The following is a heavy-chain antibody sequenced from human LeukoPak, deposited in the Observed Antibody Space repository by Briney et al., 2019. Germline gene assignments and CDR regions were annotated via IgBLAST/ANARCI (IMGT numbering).Heavy chain of an antibody. D-gene: IGHD3-16*01. CDR3: ARDSWGWDC. CDR2: IHYDENSK. J-gene: IGHJ4*02. V-gene: IGHV3-30*02. CDR1: GFTFSNYC. Sequence: GGSLRLSWAASGFTFSNYCMHLVRQAPGKGLECVTFIHYDENSKYYADSVKGRFTISRDNSKNTVYLEMSSLRAEDTAVYYCARDSWGWDCWGQGTLVIVSS.